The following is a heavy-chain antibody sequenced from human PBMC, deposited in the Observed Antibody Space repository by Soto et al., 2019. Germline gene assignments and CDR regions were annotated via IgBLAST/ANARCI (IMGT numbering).Heavy chain of an antibody. V-gene: IGHV4-39*01. CDR3: ARRYYGSGSYRYYYYGMDV. J-gene: IGHJ6*02. CDR2: IYYSGGT. D-gene: IGHD3-10*01. CDR1: GGSISSSSYY. Sequence: SETLSLTCTVSGGSISSSSYYWGWIRQPPGKGLEWIGSIYYSGGTYYNPSLKSRVTISVDTSKNQFSLKLSSVTAADTAVYYCARRYYGSGSYRYYYYGMDVWGQGTTVTVSS.